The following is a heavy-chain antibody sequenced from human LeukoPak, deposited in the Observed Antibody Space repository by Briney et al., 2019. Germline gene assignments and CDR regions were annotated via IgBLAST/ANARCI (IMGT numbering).Heavy chain of an antibody. Sequence: ASVKVSCKASGYTFTGYYMHWVRQAPGQGLGWMGWINPNSGGTNYAQKFQGRVTMTRDTSISTAYMELSRLRSDDTAVYYCARTSGGGYDIDYWGQGTLATVSS. V-gene: IGHV1-2*02. D-gene: IGHD5-12*01. J-gene: IGHJ4*02. CDR1: GYTFTGYY. CDR3: ARTSGGGYDIDY. CDR2: INPNSGGT.